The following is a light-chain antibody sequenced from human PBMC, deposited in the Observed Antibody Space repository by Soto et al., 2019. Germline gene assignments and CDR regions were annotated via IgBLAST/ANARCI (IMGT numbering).Light chain of an antibody. V-gene: IGKV3-11*01. CDR1: QSVSSAN. J-gene: IGKJ5*01. CDR2: GAS. CDR3: NQRGNRPIS. Sequence: IVLTQPQGTLSLSPVERATLSCRASQSVSSANFAWYQQKPGQAPRLLIYGASNRATGIPARFSASGSGTDFTLTISSFEPEDFAVDYCNQRGNRPISFGEGRRLAI.